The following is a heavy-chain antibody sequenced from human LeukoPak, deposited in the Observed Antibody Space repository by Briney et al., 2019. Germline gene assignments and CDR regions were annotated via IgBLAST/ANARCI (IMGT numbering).Heavy chain of an antibody. V-gene: IGHV1-8*01. J-gene: IGHJ5*02. CDR3: ARRAIIAARASGSIDP. CDR1: GYTFTSYD. CDR2: MNPNSGNT. D-gene: IGHD6-6*01. Sequence: ASVKVSCKASGYTFTSYDINWVRQATGQGLEWMGWMNPNSGNTGYAQKFQGRVTMTRNTSISTAYMELSSRRSEDTAVDYCARRAIIAARASGSIDPWGQGTLVTVSS.